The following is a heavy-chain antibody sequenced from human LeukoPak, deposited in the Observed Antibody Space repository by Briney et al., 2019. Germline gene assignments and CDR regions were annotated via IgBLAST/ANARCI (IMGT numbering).Heavy chain of an antibody. Sequence: PSETLSLTCTVSGGSISSSSYYWGWIRQPPGKGLEWLGSIYYSGSTYYNPSLKSRVTISVDTSKNQFSLKLSSVTAADTAVYYCARVKKQLVYFDYWGQGTLVTVSS. CDR2: IYYSGST. V-gene: IGHV4-39*01. CDR1: GGSISSSSYY. D-gene: IGHD6-6*01. CDR3: ARVKKQLVYFDY. J-gene: IGHJ4*02.